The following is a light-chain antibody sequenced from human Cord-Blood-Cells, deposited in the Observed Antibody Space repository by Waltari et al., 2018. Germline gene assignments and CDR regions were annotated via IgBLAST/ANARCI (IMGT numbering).Light chain of an antibody. J-gene: IGLJ3*02. CDR3: SSYTSSSTWV. Sequence: QSALTQPASVSGSPGQSITISCTGTSRDVGGYNYFPWYQQHPGKAPKLMIYDVSKRPSGVSNRFSGSKSGNTASLTISGLQAEDEADYYCSSYTSSSTWVFGGGTKLTVL. CDR1: SRDVGGYNY. V-gene: IGLV2-14*01. CDR2: DVS.